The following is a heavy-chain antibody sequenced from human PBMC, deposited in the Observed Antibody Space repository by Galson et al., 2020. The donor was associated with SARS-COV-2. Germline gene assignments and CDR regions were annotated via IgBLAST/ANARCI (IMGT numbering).Heavy chain of an antibody. CDR1: GFTFSSYG. CDR3: AKDLTVAGAFDP. V-gene: IGHV3-30*18. J-gene: IGHJ5*02. Sequence: GESLKISCAASGFTFSSYGMHWVRQAPGKGLEWVAVISYDGSNKYYADSVKGRFTISRDNSKNTLYLQMNSLRAEDTAVYYCAKDLTVAGAFDPWGQGTLVTVSS. D-gene: IGHD6-19*01. CDR2: ISYDGSNK.